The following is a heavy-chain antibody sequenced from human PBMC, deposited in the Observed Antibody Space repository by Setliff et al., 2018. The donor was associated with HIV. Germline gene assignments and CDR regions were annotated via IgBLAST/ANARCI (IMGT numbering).Heavy chain of an antibody. D-gene: IGHD3-10*01. V-gene: IGHV1-24*01. CDR2: FDPEDGET. Sequence: ASVKVSCKGSGYTLTELSMHWVRQAPGKGLEWMGGFDPEDGETIYAQKFQGRVTMTEDTPTDTAYMELSSLRSEDTAVYYCATDQISDGSGSYPKSYFDYWGQGTLVTVSS. J-gene: IGHJ4*02. CDR3: ATDQISDGSGSYPKSYFDY. CDR1: GYTLTELS.